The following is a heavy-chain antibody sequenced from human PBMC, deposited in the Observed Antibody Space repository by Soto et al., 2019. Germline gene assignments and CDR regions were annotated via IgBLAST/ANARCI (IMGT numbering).Heavy chain of an antibody. Sequence: EVQLLESGGGLVQPGGSLRLSCAASGFTFSNYAMSWLRQPPGKGLEWVSAISGSGDRTYYADSVKGRFTISRDNSKTTLYLQMNSLRAEDSAVYYCVKERSGHSYADSWGQGVLVTVSS. CDR3: VKERSGHSYADS. CDR1: GFTFSNYA. CDR2: ISGSGDRT. D-gene: IGHD5-18*01. J-gene: IGHJ4*02. V-gene: IGHV3-23*01.